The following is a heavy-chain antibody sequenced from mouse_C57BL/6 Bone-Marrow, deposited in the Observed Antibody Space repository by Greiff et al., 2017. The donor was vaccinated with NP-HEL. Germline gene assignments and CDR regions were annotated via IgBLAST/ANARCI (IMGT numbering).Heavy chain of an antibody. V-gene: IGHV1-81*01. Sequence: VQLVESGAELARPGASVKLSCKASGYTFTSYGISWVKQRTGQGLEWIGEIYPRSGNTYYNEKFKGKATLTADKSSSTAYMELRSLTSEDSAVYFCARGQSYYFDYWGQGTTLTVSS. J-gene: IGHJ2*01. CDR1: GYTFTSYG. D-gene: IGHD6-1*01. CDR2: IYPRSGNT. CDR3: ARGQSYYFDY.